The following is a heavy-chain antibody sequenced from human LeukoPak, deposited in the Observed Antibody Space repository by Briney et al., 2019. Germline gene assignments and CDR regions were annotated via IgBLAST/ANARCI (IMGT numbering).Heavy chain of an antibody. CDR1: GGSISTYY. CDR2: IYYSGST. D-gene: IGHD6-13*01. CDR3: ARVGDGSSSWYPLH. V-gene: IGHV4-59*08. J-gene: IGHJ4*02. Sequence: PSETLPLTCTVSGGSISTYYWSWLRQPPGKGLEWIGYIYYSGSTNYNPSLKSRVTISVDTFKNQFSLKLSSVTAADTAVYYCARVGDGSSSWYPLHWGQGTLVTVSS.